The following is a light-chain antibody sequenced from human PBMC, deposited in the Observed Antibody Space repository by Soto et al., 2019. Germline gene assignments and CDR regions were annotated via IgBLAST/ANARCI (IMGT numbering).Light chain of an antibody. CDR2: GAS. J-gene: IGKJ1*01. CDR3: QQYDNSPTWT. V-gene: IGKV3-20*01. Sequence: EIVLTQSPGTLSLSPGERATLSCRASQSVSSSDLAWYQQKPGQAPRLLIYGASSRATGIPDRFSGSGSGTDFTLTISRLEPEDFAVYYCQQYDNSPTWTFGQGTKVEIK. CDR1: QSVSSSD.